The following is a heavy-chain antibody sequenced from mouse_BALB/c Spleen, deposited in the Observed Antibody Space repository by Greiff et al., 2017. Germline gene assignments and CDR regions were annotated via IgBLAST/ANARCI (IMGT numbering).Heavy chain of an antibody. CDR2: ISNGGGST. J-gene: IGHJ4*01. Sequence: EVKLMESGGGLVQPGGSLKLSCAASGFTFSSYTMSWVRQTPEKRLEWVAYISNGGGSTYYPDTVKGRFTISRDNAKNTLYLQMSSLKSEDTAMYYCARHVLRYDGAMDDWGQGTSVTVSS. D-gene: IGHD2-14*01. CDR1: GFTFSSYT. CDR3: ARHVLRYDGAMDD. V-gene: IGHV5-12-2*01.